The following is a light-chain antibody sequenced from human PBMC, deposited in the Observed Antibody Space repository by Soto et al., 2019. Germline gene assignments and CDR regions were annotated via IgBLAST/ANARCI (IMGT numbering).Light chain of an antibody. Sequence: EIVLTQSPATLSLSPGGRATLSCRASQSVSSYLAWYQQRPGQAPRLLIYDTSTRAPGIAARFSGSGSGTEFTPTNSSLQSEDVAVYYCQQYVHWPPGTVGQGTKVDIK. CDR2: DTS. J-gene: IGKJ1*01. CDR3: QQYVHWPPGT. V-gene: IGKV3-15*01. CDR1: QSVSSY.